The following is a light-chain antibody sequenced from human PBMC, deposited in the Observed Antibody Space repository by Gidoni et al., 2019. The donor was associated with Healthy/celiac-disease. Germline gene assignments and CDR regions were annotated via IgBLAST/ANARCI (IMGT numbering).Light chain of an antibody. CDR2: AAS. Sequence: DIQLTQSPSFLSASVGDRVTITCRASQGISSYLAWYQHKPGKAPKRLIYAASTLQSGVPSRFSGSGSGTEFTLTLSSLQPEDFATYYCQQLNSSPITFGQGTRLEIK. CDR3: QQLNSSPIT. J-gene: IGKJ5*01. CDR1: QGISSY. V-gene: IGKV1-9*01.